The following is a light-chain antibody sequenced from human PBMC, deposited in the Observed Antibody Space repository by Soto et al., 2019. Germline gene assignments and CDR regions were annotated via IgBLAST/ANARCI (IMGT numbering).Light chain of an antibody. CDR2: GAS. V-gene: IGKV3-15*01. CDR1: QSVNSN. Sequence: EIVMTQSPASLSVSPGERATLSCRASQSVNSNLAWYQQKPGQAPRLLIYGASTRATAFSARFSGSGSGTEFTLTISSLQSEDFAVYYCQQYNNWPMYTFGQGTKLEIK. CDR3: QQYNNWPMYT. J-gene: IGKJ2*01.